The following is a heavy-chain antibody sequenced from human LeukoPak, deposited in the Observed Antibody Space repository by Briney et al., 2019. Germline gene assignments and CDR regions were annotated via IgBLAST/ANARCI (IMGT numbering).Heavy chain of an antibody. V-gene: IGHV1-2*06. CDR2: INPNSGGT. J-gene: IGHJ4*02. CDR1: GCTFTGYY. CDR3: ARRVITGNTLSLDY. Sequence: GASVKVSCKASGCTFTGYYMHWVRQAPGQGLEWMGRINPNSGGTNYAQKFQGRVTMTRDTSISTAYMELSRLRSDDTAVYYCARRVITGNTLSLDYWGQGTLVTVSS. D-gene: IGHD1-20*01.